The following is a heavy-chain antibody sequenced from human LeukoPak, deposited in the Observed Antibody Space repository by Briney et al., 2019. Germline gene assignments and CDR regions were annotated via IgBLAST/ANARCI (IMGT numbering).Heavy chain of an antibody. Sequence: GESLKISCKLSGYSLTNYWIGWVRQMPGKGQEWMGIIFLGDSDTRYSPSFRGLVTFSADKSINTAYLHWSSLKASDTALYYCARYGVVPATDDAFDIWGQGTMVTVSS. V-gene: IGHV5-51*01. J-gene: IGHJ3*02. CDR3: ARYGVVPATDDAFDI. D-gene: IGHD2-2*01. CDR2: IFLGDSDT. CDR1: GYSLTNYW.